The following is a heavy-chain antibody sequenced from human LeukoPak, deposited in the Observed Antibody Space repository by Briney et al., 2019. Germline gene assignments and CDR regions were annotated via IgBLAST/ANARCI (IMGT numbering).Heavy chain of an antibody. Sequence: GESLKISCKGSGYSFTNYWIAWARQMPGKGLEWMGIIYPGDSDTRYSPSFQGQVSISADKSISTAYLQWTSLKASDTAMYYCARPLQCSSATCPLDYWGQGTLVTVSS. CDR1: GYSFTNYW. D-gene: IGHD2-2*01. V-gene: IGHV5-51*01. CDR3: ARPLQCSSATCPLDY. J-gene: IGHJ4*02. CDR2: IYPGDSDT.